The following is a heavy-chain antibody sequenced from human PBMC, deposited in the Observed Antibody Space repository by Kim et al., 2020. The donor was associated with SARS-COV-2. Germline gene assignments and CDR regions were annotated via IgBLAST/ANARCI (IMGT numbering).Heavy chain of an antibody. CDR3: AGLQIAAAGSSGWFDP. CDR2: MNPNSGNT. CDR1: GYTFPSYD. V-gene: IGHV1-8*01. D-gene: IGHD6-13*01. J-gene: IGHJ5*02. Sequence: ASVTVSCKASGYTFPSYDINWVRQATGQGLEWMGWMNPNSGNTGYAQKFQGRVTMTRNTSISTAYMELSSLRSEDTAVYYCAGLQIAAAGSSGWFDPWGQGTLVTVSS.